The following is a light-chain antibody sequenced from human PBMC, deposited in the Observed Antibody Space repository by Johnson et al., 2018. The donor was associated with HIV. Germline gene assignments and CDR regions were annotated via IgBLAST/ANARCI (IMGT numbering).Light chain of an antibody. V-gene: IGLV1-51*01. CDR3: GTWYSSLSAPGYV. CDR2: DNN. Sequence: QSVLTQPPSVSAAPGQKVTISCSGSSSNIGNNYVSWYQQLPGTAPKLLIYDNNKRPSGIPDRFSGSKSGTSATLGITGLQTGDEADYYCGTWYSSLSAPGYVFGTGTKVTFL. CDR1: SSNIGNNY. J-gene: IGLJ1*01.